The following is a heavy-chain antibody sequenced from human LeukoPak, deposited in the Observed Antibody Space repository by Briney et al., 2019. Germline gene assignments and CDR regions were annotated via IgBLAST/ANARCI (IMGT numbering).Heavy chain of an antibody. Sequence: PGRSLRLSCAASGFTFDDYAMHWVRQAPGKGLEWVSGISWNSGSIGYADSVKGRFTISRDNAKNSLYLQMNSLRAEDTAVYYCARDGYYYDSSGYSLSENWFDPWGQGTLVTVSS. CDR3: ARDGYYYDSSGYSLSENWFDP. CDR2: ISWNSGSI. D-gene: IGHD3-22*01. V-gene: IGHV3-9*01. J-gene: IGHJ5*02. CDR1: GFTFDDYA.